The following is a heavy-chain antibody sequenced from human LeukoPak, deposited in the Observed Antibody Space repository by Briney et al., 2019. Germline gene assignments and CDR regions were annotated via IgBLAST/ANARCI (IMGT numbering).Heavy chain of an antibody. CDR2: MNPNSGNT. V-gene: IGHV1-8*01. Sequence: ASVKVSCKASGYTFTSYDINWVRQATGQGLEWMGRMNPNSGNTDYAQKFQGRVTMTRNTSISTAYMELSSLRSEDTAVYYCARGAVAVTHAFDIWGQGTMVTVSS. CDR3: ARGAVAVTHAFDI. J-gene: IGHJ3*02. CDR1: GYTFTSYD. D-gene: IGHD6-19*01.